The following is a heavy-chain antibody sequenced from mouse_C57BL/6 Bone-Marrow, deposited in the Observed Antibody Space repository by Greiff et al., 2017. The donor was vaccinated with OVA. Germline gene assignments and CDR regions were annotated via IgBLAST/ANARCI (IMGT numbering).Heavy chain of an antibody. D-gene: IGHD2-2*01. CDR1: GFTFSDYG. CDR3: ARRSTMVSKYYFDY. J-gene: IGHJ2*01. CDR2: ISSGSSTI. V-gene: IGHV5-17*01. Sequence: EVQRVESGGGLVKPGGSLKLSCAASGFTFSDYGMHWVRQAPEKGLEWVAYISSGSSTIYYADTVKGRFTISRDNAKNTLFLQMTSLRSEDTAMYYCARRSTMVSKYYFDYWGQGTTLTVSS.